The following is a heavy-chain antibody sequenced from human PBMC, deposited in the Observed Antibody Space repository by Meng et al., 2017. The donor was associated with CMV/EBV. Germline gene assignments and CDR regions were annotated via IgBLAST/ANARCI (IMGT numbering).Heavy chain of an antibody. D-gene: IGHD3-22*01. V-gene: IGHV4-34*01. CDR2: INHSGST. J-gene: IGHJ4*02. CDR3: ARVWDSGWDY. Sequence: QVQLQQLGAGLLKPSATLSLPCAVYGGSFSGYYWSWIRQPPGKGLEWIGEINHSGSTNYNPSLKSRVTISVDTSKNQFSLKLSSVTAADTAVYYCARVWDSGWDYWGQGTLVTVSS. CDR1: GGSFSGYY.